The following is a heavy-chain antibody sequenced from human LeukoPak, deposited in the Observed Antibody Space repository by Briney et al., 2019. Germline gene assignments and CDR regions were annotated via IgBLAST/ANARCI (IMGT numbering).Heavy chain of an antibody. V-gene: IGHV3-20*04. CDR1: GFTFDDYG. Sequence: GGSLRLSCAASGFTFDDYGMSWVRQAPGKGLEWVSGINWNGGSTGYADSVKGRFTISRDNAKNSLYLQMNSLRAEDTALYYCARRGGYSYGHAFVYLGQGTLGTVSS. CDR2: INWNGGST. J-gene: IGHJ4*02. D-gene: IGHD5-18*01. CDR3: ARRGGYSYGHAFVY.